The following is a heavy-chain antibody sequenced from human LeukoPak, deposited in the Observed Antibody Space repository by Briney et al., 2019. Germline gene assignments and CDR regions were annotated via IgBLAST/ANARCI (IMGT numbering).Heavy chain of an antibody. Sequence: ASVKVSCKASGYTFTSYGISWVRQAPGQGLEWMGWISAHNGNTNYAQKLQGRVTMTTDTSTSTAYMELRSLRSDDTAVYYCARHTGSGSYYNRFINWFDPWGQGTLVTVSS. D-gene: IGHD3-10*01. J-gene: IGHJ5*02. V-gene: IGHV1-18*01. CDR2: ISAHNGNT. CDR3: ARHTGSGSYYNRFINWFDP. CDR1: GYTFTSYG.